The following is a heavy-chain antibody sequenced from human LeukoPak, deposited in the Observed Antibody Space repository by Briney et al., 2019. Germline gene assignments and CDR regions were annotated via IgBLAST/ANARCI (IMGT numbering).Heavy chain of an antibody. CDR2: IDPSDSYT. Sequence: GESLRISCKGSGYSFTSYWISWVRQMPGKGLEWMGRIDPSDSYTNYSPSFQGHVTISADKSISTAYLQWSSLKASDTAMYYCARHRGYSYGSSKRDWFDPWGQGTLVTVSS. J-gene: IGHJ5*02. V-gene: IGHV5-10-1*01. D-gene: IGHD5-18*01. CDR1: GYSFTSYW. CDR3: ARHRGYSYGSSKRDWFDP.